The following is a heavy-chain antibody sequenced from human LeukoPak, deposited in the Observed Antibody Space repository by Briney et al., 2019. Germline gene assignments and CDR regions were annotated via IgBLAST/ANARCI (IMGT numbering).Heavy chain of an antibody. Sequence: PGGSLRLSCSASGFTFSTYAIHWVRQAPGKGLQYVSSIGTSGISTYYADSVTGRFTISRDNSKNSLYLQMSNLRPEDTAAYYCVKGQEVVYAPTFDYWGQGILVTVSS. CDR2: IGTSGIST. J-gene: IGHJ4*02. D-gene: IGHD2-8*02. V-gene: IGHV3-64D*09. CDR3: VKGQEVVYAPTFDY. CDR1: GFTFSTYA.